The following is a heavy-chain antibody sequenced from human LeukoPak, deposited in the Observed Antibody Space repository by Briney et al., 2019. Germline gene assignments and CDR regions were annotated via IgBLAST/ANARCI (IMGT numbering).Heavy chain of an antibody. CDR2: IIPIFGIA. V-gene: IGHV1-69*13. CDR3: ARGRIAARLRYNWFDP. Sequence: SVKVSCKASGGTFSSCAISWVRQAPGQGLEWMGGIIPIFGIANYAQKFQGRVTITADESTSTAYMELSSLRSEDTAVYYCARGRIAARLRYNWFDPWGQGTLVTVSS. J-gene: IGHJ5*02. D-gene: IGHD6-6*01. CDR1: GGTFSSCA.